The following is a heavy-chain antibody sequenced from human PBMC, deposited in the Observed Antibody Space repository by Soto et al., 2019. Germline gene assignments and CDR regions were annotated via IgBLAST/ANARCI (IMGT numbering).Heavy chain of an antibody. CDR3: ARDGDYGMDV. Sequence: QVQLQESGPGLVKPSETLSLTCTVSGGSISSYYWSWIRQPPGKGLEWIGYIYYSGSTNYNPSLKSRVTISVDTSKNQFSLKLSSVTAADSAVYYCARDGDYGMDVWGQGTTVTVSS. J-gene: IGHJ6*02. CDR2: IYYSGST. V-gene: IGHV4-59*01. D-gene: IGHD3-3*01. CDR1: GGSISSYY.